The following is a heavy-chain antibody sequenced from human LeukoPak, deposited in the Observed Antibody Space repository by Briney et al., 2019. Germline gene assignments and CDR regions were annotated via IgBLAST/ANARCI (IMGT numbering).Heavy chain of an antibody. J-gene: IGHJ4*02. D-gene: IGHD3-9*01. V-gene: IGHV1-18*01. CDR3: ASEEVDRDWYYFDY. Sequence: ASVKVSCKASGNSGDSFNTHGVSWVRQAPGQGLEWMGWISVYNGNTNYAQKFQGRVTVTTDTSTSTAYMELRSLRSDDTAVYYCASEEVDRDWYYFDYWGQGTLVTVSS. CDR1: GNSGDSFNTHG. CDR2: ISVYNGNT.